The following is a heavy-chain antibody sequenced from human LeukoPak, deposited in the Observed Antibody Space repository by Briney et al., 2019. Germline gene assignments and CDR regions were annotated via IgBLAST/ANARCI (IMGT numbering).Heavy chain of an antibody. V-gene: IGHV4-59*01. CDR2: IYYSGST. CDR1: GGSISSYY. J-gene: IGHJ4*02. Sequence: KPSETLSLTCTVSGGSISSYYWSWIRQPPGKGLEWIGYIYYSGSTNYNPSLKSRVTISVDTSKNQFSLRLSSVTAADTAVYYCARVKDGSGPYLDYWGQGNLVTFSS. CDR3: ARVKDGSGPYLDY. D-gene: IGHD3-10*01.